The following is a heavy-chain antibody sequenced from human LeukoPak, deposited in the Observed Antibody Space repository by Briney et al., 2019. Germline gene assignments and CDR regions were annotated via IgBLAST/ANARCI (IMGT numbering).Heavy chain of an antibody. Sequence: SETLSLTCTVSGGSISSYYWSWIRQPAGKGLEWIGRIYTSGSTNYNPSLKSRVTMSVDTSKNQFSLKLSSVTAADTAVYYCAREGSSGWYNYYMDVWGEGTTVTVSS. CDR3: AREGSSGWYNYYMDV. CDR1: GGSISSYY. J-gene: IGHJ6*03. CDR2: IYTSGST. D-gene: IGHD6-19*01. V-gene: IGHV4-4*07.